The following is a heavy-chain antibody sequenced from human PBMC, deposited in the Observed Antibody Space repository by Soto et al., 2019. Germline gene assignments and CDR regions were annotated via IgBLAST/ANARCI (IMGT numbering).Heavy chain of an antibody. V-gene: IGHV4-31*03. CDR2: IFYIGST. D-gene: IGHD6-13*01. CDR1: GGSINSGGYY. Sequence: QVQLQESGPGLVKPSQTLSLICTVSGGSINSGGYYWNWVRQHPPTGLVWIGDIFYIGSTYYHTFLRSRVSISADTSANQFSLTLSSVTAADTAVYFCARGYRPSGYSSSWVFDYWGQGTLVDVSS. J-gene: IGHJ4*02. CDR3: ARGYRPSGYSSSWVFDY.